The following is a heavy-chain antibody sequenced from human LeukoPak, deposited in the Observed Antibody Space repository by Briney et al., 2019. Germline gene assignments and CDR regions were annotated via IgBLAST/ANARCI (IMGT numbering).Heavy chain of an antibody. Sequence: GGSLRLSCAASGFTFSSYSMNWVRQAPGKGLEWVSSISSSSSYIYYADSVKGRFTISRDNAKNSLYLQMNSLRAEDTAVYYCAKTREDIVVVPAAWGWFDPWGQGTLVTVSS. CDR3: AKTREDIVVVPAAWGWFDP. D-gene: IGHD2-2*01. CDR1: GFTFSSYS. J-gene: IGHJ5*02. V-gene: IGHV3-21*04. CDR2: ISSSSSYI.